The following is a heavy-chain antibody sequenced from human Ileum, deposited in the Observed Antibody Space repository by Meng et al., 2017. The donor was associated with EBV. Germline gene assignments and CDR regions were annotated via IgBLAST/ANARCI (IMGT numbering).Heavy chain of an antibody. CDR2: FSVYNGNT. Sequence: VQLVQSGAEVKKPGASVKVSCKASCYTFTSYGISWVRQAPGQGLEWMGWFSVYNGNTIYAQKLQDRVTMTTDTSTSTAYMELRSLRSDDTAVYYCARGQNYYGSGSLIDYWGQGTLVTVSS. D-gene: IGHD3-10*01. CDR1: CYTFTSYG. V-gene: IGHV1-18*01. J-gene: IGHJ4*02. CDR3: ARGQNYYGSGSLIDY.